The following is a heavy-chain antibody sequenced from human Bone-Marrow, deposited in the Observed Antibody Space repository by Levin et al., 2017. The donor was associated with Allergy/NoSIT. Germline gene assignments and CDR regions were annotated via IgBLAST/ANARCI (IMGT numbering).Heavy chain of an antibody. D-gene: IGHD1-26*01. V-gene: IGHV4-59*08. CDR3: ARRTYYPYYFDY. CDR2: IYDTGST. Sequence: SETLSLTCAVSGGSISSNYWSWIRQPPGKGLEWIGYIYDTGSTTYNPSLKSRVTISADTSKNQFSLKLTSVTPADTAVYYCARRTYYPYYFDYWGQGTLVTVSS. J-gene: IGHJ4*02. CDR1: GGSISSNY.